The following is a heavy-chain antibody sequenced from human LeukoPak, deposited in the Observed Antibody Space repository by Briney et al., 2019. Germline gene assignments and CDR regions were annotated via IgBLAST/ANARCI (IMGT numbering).Heavy chain of an antibody. CDR3: AKDPATPIGYCSSTSCWFDY. Sequence: GGSLRLSCAASGFTFSSYAMSWVRQAPGKGLEWVSAISGSGGSTYYADSVKGRFTISRDNSKNTLYLQMNSLRAEDTAVYYCAKDPATPIGYCSSTSCWFDYWGQGTLVTVSS. D-gene: IGHD2-2*01. CDR1: GFTFSSYA. V-gene: IGHV3-23*01. J-gene: IGHJ4*02. CDR2: ISGSGGST.